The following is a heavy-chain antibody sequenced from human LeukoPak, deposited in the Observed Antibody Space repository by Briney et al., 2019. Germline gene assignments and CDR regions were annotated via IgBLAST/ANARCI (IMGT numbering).Heavy chain of an antibody. J-gene: IGHJ4*02. CDR3: AKDDGYRYGYLDY. D-gene: IGHD5-18*01. CDR1: GSTFSIYA. V-gene: IGHV3-23*01. Sequence: GRSRRPSCAASGSTFSIYAMSWVRQAPGKGLEWVSAIRGIGGRTYYADSMTGWLTISRDNSKNTLYLQMNRLRAEDTAVSYCAKDDGYRYGYLDYWGQGTLVTVSS. CDR2: IRGIGGRT.